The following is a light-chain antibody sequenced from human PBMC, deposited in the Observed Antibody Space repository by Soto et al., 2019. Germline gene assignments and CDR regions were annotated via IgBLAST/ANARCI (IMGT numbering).Light chain of an antibody. CDR2: GAS. V-gene: IGKV3-15*01. J-gene: IGKJ1*01. CDR1: QSVSSN. Sequence: EIVMTQSPATVSVSPVERVTLSCSASQSVSSNLAWYQQKPGQAPRLLIYGASTRATDIPVRFSGSGSGTEFTLTISSLQSEDFAVYYCQQYNDWPRTFGQGTKVDIK. CDR3: QQYNDWPRT.